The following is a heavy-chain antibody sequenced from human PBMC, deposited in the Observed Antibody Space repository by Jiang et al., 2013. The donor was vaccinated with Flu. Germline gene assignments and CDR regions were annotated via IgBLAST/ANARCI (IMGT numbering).Heavy chain of an antibody. V-gene: IGHV4-34*01. CDR3: ARPRGTQLHQPPRY. CDR1: GGSFSGYY. Sequence: TLSLTCAVYGGSFSGYYWSWIRPAPTGRGLEWIGEINHSGSTNYNPSLKSRVTISVDTSKNQFSLKLSSVTAADTAVYYCARPRGTQLHQPPRYWGQGTLVTVSS. J-gene: IGHJ4*02. D-gene: IGHD2-2*01. CDR2: INHSGST.